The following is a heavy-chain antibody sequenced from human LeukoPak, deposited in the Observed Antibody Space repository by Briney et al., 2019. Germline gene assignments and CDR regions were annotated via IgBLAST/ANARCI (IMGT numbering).Heavy chain of an antibody. CDR2: IGGSSTSI. D-gene: IGHD2-15*01. V-gene: IGHV3-21*01. CDR1: EFIFSSHS. J-gene: IGHJ3*02. Sequence: GGSLRLSCAASEFIFSSHSMNWVRQAPGKGLEWVSSIGGSSTSIYYAGSVKGRFTISRDNAKNSLYLQMNSLTVEDTAVYYCAREVAEAFDIWGQGTMVTVSS. CDR3: AREVAEAFDI.